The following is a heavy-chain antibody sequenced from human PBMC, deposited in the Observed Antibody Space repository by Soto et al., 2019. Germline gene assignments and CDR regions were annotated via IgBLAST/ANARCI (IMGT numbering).Heavy chain of an antibody. CDR3: ARHYGSGTYIYFDY. Sequence: PGGSLRLFCAASGFTFSSYAMHCVRQAPGKGLEYVSAISSNGGSTYYANSVKGRFTISRDNSRNTLYLQMGRLSAEDMAVYYCARHYGSGTYIYFDYWGQGTLVTVSS. CDR1: GFTFSSYA. D-gene: IGHD3-10*01. J-gene: IGHJ4*02. CDR2: ISSNGGST. V-gene: IGHV3-64*01.